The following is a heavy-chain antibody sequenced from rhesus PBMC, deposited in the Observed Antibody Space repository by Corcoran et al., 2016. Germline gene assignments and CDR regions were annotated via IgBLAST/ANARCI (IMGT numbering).Heavy chain of an antibody. V-gene: IGHV4S11*01. CDR2: MYGSGSST. CDR3: ARGGSVWYYFDY. Sequence: QVHLQESGPGLVKPLETLSLTCAVSGGSFSSNHWTWHRQTPGKGLEWIGYMYGSGSSTNHNPSLKSRVTLSVDTSKNQFSLELNSVTAADTAVYYCARGGSVWYYFDYWGQGVLVTVSS. J-gene: IGHJ4*01. D-gene: IGHD6-31*01. CDR1: GGSFSSNH.